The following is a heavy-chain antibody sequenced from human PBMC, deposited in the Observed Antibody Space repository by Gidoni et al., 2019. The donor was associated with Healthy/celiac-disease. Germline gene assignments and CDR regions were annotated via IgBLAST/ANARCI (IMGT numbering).Heavy chain of an antibody. D-gene: IGHD4-17*01. J-gene: IGHJ4*02. CDR2: MHPNSGNT. V-gene: IGHV1-8*01. CDR3: ARGFWLDYGGNSPDY. Sequence: QVQLVQSGAEVKKPGSSVKVSGKASGDTFTSYDINWVRQATGQGLEWMGWMHPNSGNTGYAQKFQGRVTMTRNTSISTAYMELSSLRSEDTAVYYCARGFWLDYGGNSPDYWGQGTLVTVSS. CDR1: GDTFTSYD.